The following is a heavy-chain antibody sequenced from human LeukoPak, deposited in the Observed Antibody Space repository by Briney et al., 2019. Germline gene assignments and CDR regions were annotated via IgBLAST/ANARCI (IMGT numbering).Heavy chain of an antibody. CDR1: GVSSSSSY. V-gene: IGHV4-59*08. D-gene: IGHD2-21*01. CDR2: IFYTGDS. J-gene: IGHJ5*02. CDR3: ARHRFASPFDP. Sequence: SETLSLTCTVSGVSSSSSYWSWIRQPPGKGLEWIGYIFYTGDSNHNPSFKSRVSISLDTSKDQISLKLYSVTAADTAVYYCARHRFASPFDPWGQGTLVTVSS.